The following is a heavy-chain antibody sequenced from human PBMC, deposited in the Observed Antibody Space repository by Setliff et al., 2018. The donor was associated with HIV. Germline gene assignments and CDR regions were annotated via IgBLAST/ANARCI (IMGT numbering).Heavy chain of an antibody. V-gene: IGHV4-38-2*01. CDR1: GYSINSGYY. CDR2: MSHSGST. Sequence: LSLTCAVSGYSINSGYYWGWIRQPPGKGLEWIGSMSHSGSTYYNPSLKSRVTISVDTSMDQFSLKLNSVTAADTAVYYCAAASSWDPLLDYWGQGTLVTVSS. D-gene: IGHD6-13*01. CDR3: AAASSWDPLLDY. J-gene: IGHJ4*02.